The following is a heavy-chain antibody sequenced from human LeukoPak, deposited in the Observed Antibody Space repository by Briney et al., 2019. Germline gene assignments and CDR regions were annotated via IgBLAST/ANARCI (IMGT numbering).Heavy chain of an antibody. V-gene: IGHV1-69*13. CDR3: ARGRDIVVVPAAIYYYYGMDV. CDR1: GGTFSSYA. J-gene: IGHJ6*02. Sequence: SVKVSCKASGGTFSSYAISWVRQAPGQGLEWMGGIIPTFGTANYAQKFQGRVTITADESTSTAYMELSSLRSEDTAVYYCARGRDIVVVPAAIYYYYGMDVWGQGTTVTVSS. D-gene: IGHD2-2*01. CDR2: IIPTFGTA.